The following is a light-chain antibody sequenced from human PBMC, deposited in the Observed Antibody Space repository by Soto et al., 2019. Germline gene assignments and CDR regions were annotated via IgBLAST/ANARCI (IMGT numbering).Light chain of an antibody. J-gene: IGKJ2*01. CDR3: QQSLGIPYT. CDR1: PTISTY. CDR2: AAS. Sequence: DIQMTQSPSALSASEGDRVTITCRASPTISTYLNWYQHKPGKAPKLLIYAASTLQSGVTSRFSGSGSGTDFTLTISSLQPEDFATYYCQQSLGIPYTFGQGTMLEIK. V-gene: IGKV1-39*01.